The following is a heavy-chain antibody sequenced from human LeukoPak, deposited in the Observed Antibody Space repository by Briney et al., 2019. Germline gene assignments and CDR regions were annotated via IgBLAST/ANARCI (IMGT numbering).Heavy chain of an antibody. V-gene: IGHV1-2*02. CDR2: INPNSGNT. CDR3: ARVSRSRASGWYNYYMDV. CDR1: GYTFTGYY. D-gene: IGHD6-19*01. J-gene: IGHJ6*03. Sequence: ASVKVSCKTSGYTFTGYYMHWVRQAPGQGLEWMGWINPNSGNTNYEQKFQGRVTMTRDTSISTAYMELSRLRSDDTAVYYCARVSRSRASGWYNYYMDVWGKGTTVTVSS.